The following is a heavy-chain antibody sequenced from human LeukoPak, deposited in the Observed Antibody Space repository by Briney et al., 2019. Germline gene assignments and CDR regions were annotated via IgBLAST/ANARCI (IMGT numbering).Heavy chain of an antibody. Sequence: SETLSLTCTVSGGSISSYYWSWIRQPPGKGLEWIGYIYYSGSTYYNPSLKSRVTISVDTSKNQFSLKLSSVTAADTAVYYCARERGYSSSWYDYYYGMDVWGQGTTVTVSS. CDR3: ARERGYSSSWYDYYYGMDV. V-gene: IGHV4-30-4*01. CDR1: GGSISSYY. J-gene: IGHJ6*02. D-gene: IGHD6-13*01. CDR2: IYYSGST.